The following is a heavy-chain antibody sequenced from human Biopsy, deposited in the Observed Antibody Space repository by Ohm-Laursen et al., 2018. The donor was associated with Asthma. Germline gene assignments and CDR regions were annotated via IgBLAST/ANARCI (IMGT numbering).Heavy chain of an antibody. CDR3: ARMISYYHEMRAPFFDY. CDR2: INTNTGNP. CDR1: GYTVTRYA. V-gene: IGHV7-4-1*02. D-gene: IGHD3-22*01. Sequence: ASVKVSCKASGYTVTRYAINWVRQDPGQGLEWMGWINTNTGNPTYAQGFTGRFVFSLDTSVNTAHMQISSLKAEDTAVYYCARMISYYHEMRAPFFDYWGQGTLVTVSS. J-gene: IGHJ4*02.